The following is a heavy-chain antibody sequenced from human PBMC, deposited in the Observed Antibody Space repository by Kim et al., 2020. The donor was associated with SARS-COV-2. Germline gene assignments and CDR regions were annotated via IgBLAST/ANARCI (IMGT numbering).Heavy chain of an antibody. V-gene: IGHV3-9*01. CDR2: ISWNSGRI. D-gene: IGHD1-26*01. CDR3: AKDEGSGNYYGGLDY. Sequence: GGSLRLSCAASGFTFDNYAMHWVRQAPGKGLEGVAGISWNSGRIGDADSVKGRFTISRDNAKNSLYLQMNSLRAEDTALYYCAKDEGSGNYYGGLDYWGQGPLVTVSS. CDR1: GFTFDNYA. J-gene: IGHJ4*02.